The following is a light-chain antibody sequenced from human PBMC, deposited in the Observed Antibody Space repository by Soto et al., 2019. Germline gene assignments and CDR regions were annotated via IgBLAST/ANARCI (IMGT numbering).Light chain of an antibody. V-gene: IGKV3-15*01. J-gene: IGKJ1*01. CDR1: QSVSSN. CDR3: QHYNDWPPWT. Sequence: EIVMTQSPATLSVSPGERATLSCRASQSVSSNLAWYQQNPGQAPRLLIYVASTRATGIPARFSGSGSGTEFTLTINSLQSEDFAVYYCQHYNDWPPWTFGQGTKVEIQ. CDR2: VAS.